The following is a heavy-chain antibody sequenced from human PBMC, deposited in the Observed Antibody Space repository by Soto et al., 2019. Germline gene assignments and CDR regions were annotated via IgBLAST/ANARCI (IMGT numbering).Heavy chain of an antibody. J-gene: IGHJ3*02. D-gene: IGHD6-13*01. CDR3: ARGIAAARDAFDI. V-gene: IGHV1-46*03. CDR1: GYTFTSYY. CDR2: INPSGGNT. Sequence: ASGKVSCKASGYTFTSYYMHWGRQAPGQGLEWMGIINPSGGNTSYAQKFQGRVTMTRDTSTSTVYMELSSLRSEDTAVYYCARGIAAARDAFDIWGQGTMVT.